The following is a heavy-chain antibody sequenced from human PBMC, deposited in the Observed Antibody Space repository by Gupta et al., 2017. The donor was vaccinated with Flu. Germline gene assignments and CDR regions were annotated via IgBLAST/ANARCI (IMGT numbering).Heavy chain of an antibody. CDR2: IYTSGST. Sequence: QVQLQESGPGLVKPSQTLSLTCTVSGGSISSGSYYWSWIRQPAGKGLEWIGRIYTSGSTNYNPSLKSRVTISVDTSKNQFSLKLSSVTAADTAVYYCARGGSTVFDYWGQGTLVTVSS. CDR3: ARGGSTVFDY. V-gene: IGHV4-61*02. J-gene: IGHJ4*02. CDR1: GGSISSGSYY. D-gene: IGHD2-2*01.